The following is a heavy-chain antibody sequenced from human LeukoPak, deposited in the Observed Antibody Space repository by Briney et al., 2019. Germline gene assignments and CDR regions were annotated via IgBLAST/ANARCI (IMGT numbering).Heavy chain of an antibody. CDR1: GFTFSSYG. J-gene: IGHJ6*03. CDR2: IRYDGSNK. D-gene: IGHD3-10*01. Sequence: GGSLRLSCAASGFTFSSYGMHWVRQAPGKGLEWVAFIRYDGSNKYYADSVKGRFTISRDNSKNTLYLQMNSLRAEDTAVYYCAKDGHRYYYGSGSYYMPGYYYYYYMDVWGKGTTVTVSS. V-gene: IGHV3-30*02. CDR3: AKDGHRYYYGSGSYYMPGYYYYYYMDV.